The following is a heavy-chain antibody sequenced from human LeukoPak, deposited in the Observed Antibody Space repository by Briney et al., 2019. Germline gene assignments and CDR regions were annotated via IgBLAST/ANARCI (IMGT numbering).Heavy chain of an antibody. CDR3: ARGRGYDFWSNYYTFDY. V-gene: IGHV1-8*01. J-gene: IGHJ4*02. CDR1: GYTVIIYD. CDR2: MKPNSGNT. Sequence: ASVKVSSKPSGYTVIIYDIKRVRQAPGQGLEWMGWMKPNSGNTAYAQKFQGRVTMTKNTSISTAYMELSSLRPEDTAVYYCARGRGYDFWSNYYTFDYWGQGTLVTVSS. D-gene: IGHD3-3*01.